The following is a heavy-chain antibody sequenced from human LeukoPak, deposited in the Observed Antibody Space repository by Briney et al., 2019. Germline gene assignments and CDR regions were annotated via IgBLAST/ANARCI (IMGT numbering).Heavy chain of an antibody. CDR3: ASLDSSGYYYFDY. D-gene: IGHD3-22*01. CDR2: IYYSGST. Sequence: SETLSLTCTVSGGSISSYYWSWIRQPPGKGLEWIAYIYYSGSTNYNPSLKSRVTISVDTSKNQFSLKLSSVTAADTAVYYCASLDSSGYYYFDYWGQGTLVTVSS. CDR1: GGSISSYY. V-gene: IGHV4-59*01. J-gene: IGHJ4*02.